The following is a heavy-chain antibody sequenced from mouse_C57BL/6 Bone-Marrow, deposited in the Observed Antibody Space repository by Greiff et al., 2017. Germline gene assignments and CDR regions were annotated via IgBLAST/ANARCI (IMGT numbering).Heavy chain of an antibody. D-gene: IGHD1-1*01. CDR1: GYTFTDYN. V-gene: IGHV1-22*01. Sequence: EVQLVESGPELVKPGASVTMSCKASGYTFTDYNMHWVKQSHGKSLEWIGYINPNNGGTSYNQKFKGKATLTVNKSSSTAYMELRSLTSEDSAVYYCAITTVVATLDFDYWGQGTTLTVSS. CDR3: AITTVVATLDFDY. CDR2: INPNNGGT. J-gene: IGHJ2*01.